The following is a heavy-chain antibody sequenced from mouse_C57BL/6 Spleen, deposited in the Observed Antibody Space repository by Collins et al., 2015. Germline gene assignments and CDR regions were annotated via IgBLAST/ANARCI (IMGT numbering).Heavy chain of an antibody. Sequence: INTETGEPTYADDFKGRFAFSLETSASTAYLQINNLKNEDTATYFCARGDYGNSEAYWGQGTLVTVSA. CDR3: ARGDYGNSEAY. J-gene: IGHJ3*01. CDR2: INTETGEP. V-gene: IGHV9-2-1*01. D-gene: IGHD2-1*01.